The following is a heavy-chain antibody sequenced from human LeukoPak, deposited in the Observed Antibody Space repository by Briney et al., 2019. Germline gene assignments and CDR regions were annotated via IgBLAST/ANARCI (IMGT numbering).Heavy chain of an antibody. V-gene: IGHV1-2*02. CDR3: ARDRCSGGSCSLFDY. CDR2: IDPNSGGT. Sequence: ASVKVSCKASGYTFTGYYMHWVRQAPGQGLEWMGWIDPNSGGTNYAQKFQGRVTMTRDTYISTAYMELSRLRSDDTAVYYCARDRCSGGSCSLFDYWGQGTLVTVSS. D-gene: IGHD2-15*01. J-gene: IGHJ4*02. CDR1: GYTFTGYY.